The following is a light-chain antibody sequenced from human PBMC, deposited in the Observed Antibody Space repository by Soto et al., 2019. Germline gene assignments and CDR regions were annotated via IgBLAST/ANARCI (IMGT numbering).Light chain of an antibody. CDR1: QSVLYSSNNKNY. Sequence: DIVMIQSPDSLAVSLGERATINCKSSQSVLYSSNNKNYLAWYQQKPGHPPKLLIYWASTRESGVPDRFSGSGSGTEFTLTISSLQTEDVAIYYCQQYYISPLTFGQGTQVEIK. CDR2: WAS. J-gene: IGKJ1*01. CDR3: QQYYISPLT. V-gene: IGKV4-1*01.